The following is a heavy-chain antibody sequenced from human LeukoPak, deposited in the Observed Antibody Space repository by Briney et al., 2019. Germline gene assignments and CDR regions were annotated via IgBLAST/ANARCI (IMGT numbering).Heavy chain of an antibody. CDR1: GGTFSSYA. V-gene: IGHV1-69*13. Sequence: SVKVSCRASGGTFSSYAISWVRQAPGQGLEWMGGIIPIFGTANYAQKFQGRVTITADESTSTAYMELSSLRSEDTAVYYCARERGPPGYSSGWSPFDYWGQGTLVTVSS. CDR3: ARERGPPGYSSGWSPFDY. D-gene: IGHD6-19*01. CDR2: IIPIFGTA. J-gene: IGHJ4*02.